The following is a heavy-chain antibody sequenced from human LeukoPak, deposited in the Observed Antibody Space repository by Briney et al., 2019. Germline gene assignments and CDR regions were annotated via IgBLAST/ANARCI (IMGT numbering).Heavy chain of an antibody. Sequence: GGSLRLSCAASGFTFSGYGMHWVRQAPGKGLVWVSRINSDGSSTSYADSVKGRFTISRDNAKNTLYLQMNSLRAEDTAVYYCARDGPSRAFDYWGQGTLVTVSS. V-gene: IGHV3-74*01. J-gene: IGHJ4*02. CDR2: INSDGSST. CDR3: ARDGPSRAFDY. D-gene: IGHD6-13*01. CDR1: GFTFSGYG.